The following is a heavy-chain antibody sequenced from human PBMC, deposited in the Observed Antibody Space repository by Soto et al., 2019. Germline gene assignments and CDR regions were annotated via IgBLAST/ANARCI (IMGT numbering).Heavy chain of an antibody. V-gene: IGHV1-3*01. J-gene: IGHJ4*02. D-gene: IGHD2-15*01. CDR3: ARDLGGWPDY. CDR1: GYTFTSYA. CDR2: INAGNGNT. Sequence: QVQLVQSGAEVKKPGASVKVSCKAYGYTFTSYALHWVRQAPGQRLEWMGWINAGNGNTKYSQKFQGRVTITKDTSATTAYMELSSLRSEDTAVYYCARDLGGWPDYWGQGTLVTVSS.